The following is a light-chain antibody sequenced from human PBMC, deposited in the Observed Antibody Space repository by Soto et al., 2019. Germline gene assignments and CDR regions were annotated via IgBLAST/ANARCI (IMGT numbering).Light chain of an antibody. CDR1: QGISSY. CDR2: GAS. Sequence: DIQLTQSPSFLSASVGDRVTITCRAIQGISSYLAWYQKRPGKAPKLLMYGASTLQSGVPSRFSGSASGTTVTLTINNLQPEDFATYYCQQLNNFPRTFGQGTKVE. CDR3: QQLNNFPRT. V-gene: IGKV1-9*01. J-gene: IGKJ1*01.